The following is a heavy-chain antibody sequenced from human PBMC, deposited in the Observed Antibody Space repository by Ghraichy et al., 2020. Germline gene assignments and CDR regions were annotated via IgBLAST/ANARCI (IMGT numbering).Heavy chain of an antibody. CDR3: ARSPLGGAGRPDYYYYYGMDV. J-gene: IGHJ6*02. CDR1: GFTFSSYS. CDR2: ISSSSSYI. V-gene: IGHV3-21*01. Sequence: GGSLRLSCAASGFTFSSYSMKWVRQAPGKGLEWVSSISSSSSYIYYADSVKGRFTISRDNAKNSLYLQMNSLRAEDTAVYYCARSPLGGAGRPDYYYYYGMDVWGQGTTLTVSS. D-gene: IGHD6-19*01.